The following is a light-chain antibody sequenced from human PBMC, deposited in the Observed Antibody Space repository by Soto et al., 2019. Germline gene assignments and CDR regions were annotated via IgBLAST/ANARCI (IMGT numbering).Light chain of an antibody. V-gene: IGLV4-69*01. CDR2: VNSDGSH. CDR3: QTWGTGIRV. Sequence: QSMLTRSPSASASLGASVKLTCTLSSGHNSYAIAWHQQQPEKGPRYLMNVNSDGSHSKGDGIPDRFSGSSSGAERYLTISSLQSEDETDYYCQTWGTGIRVFGGGTKLTVL. J-gene: IGLJ3*02. CDR1: SGHNSYA.